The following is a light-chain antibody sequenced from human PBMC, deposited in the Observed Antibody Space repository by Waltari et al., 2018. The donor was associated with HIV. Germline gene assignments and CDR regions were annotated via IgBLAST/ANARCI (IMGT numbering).Light chain of an antibody. J-gene: IGLJ1*01. CDR1: SSDVGSYNL. CDR3: CSYAGSSTYV. Sequence: QSALTQPASVSGSPGQSITISCTGTSSDVGSYNLVSGYQQHPGKAPKLIIYEVSKRPSGVSNRFSGSKSGNTASLTISGLQAEDEADYYCCSYAGSSTYVFGTGTKVTVL. V-gene: IGLV2-23*02. CDR2: EVS.